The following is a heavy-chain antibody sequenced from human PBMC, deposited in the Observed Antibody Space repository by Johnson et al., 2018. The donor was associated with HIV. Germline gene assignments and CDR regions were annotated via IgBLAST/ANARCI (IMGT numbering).Heavy chain of an antibody. Sequence: VQLVESGGGLVQPGRSLRLSCAASGFTFDDYAMHWVRQAPGKGLEWVSLIHWDGDSTYYADSVKGRFTISRDNSKNSLYLQMNSLRAEDTSVHYCAREDSSGYFDGFDVWGQGTMVTVSS. CDR1: GFTFDDYA. V-gene: IGHV3-43D*03. D-gene: IGHD3-22*01. CDR3: AREDSSGYFDGFDV. J-gene: IGHJ3*01. CDR2: IHWDGDST.